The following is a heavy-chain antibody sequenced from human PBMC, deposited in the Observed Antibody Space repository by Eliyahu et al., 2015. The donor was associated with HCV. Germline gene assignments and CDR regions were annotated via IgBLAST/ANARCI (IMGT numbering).Heavy chain of an antibody. D-gene: IGHD4-11*01. CDR1: GFTFRNYW. J-gene: IGHJ3*01. CDR2: INRDGSTT. V-gene: IGHV3-74*01. CDR3: ARGDDYITYRDAFDL. Sequence: EVQLVESGGGLVQPGGSLKLSCAASGFTFRNYWMHWVRLGPGKGLVWVARINRDGSTTHYADSVQGRLTISRDNAENTLYLQINSLRAEDTAIYYCARGDDYITYRDAFDLWGQGTMVTVSS.